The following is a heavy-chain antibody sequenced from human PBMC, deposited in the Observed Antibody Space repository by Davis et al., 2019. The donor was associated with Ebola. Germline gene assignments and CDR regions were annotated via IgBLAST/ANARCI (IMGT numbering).Heavy chain of an antibody. CDR1: GFSVSANY. CDR3: ARKTYPQIGGDFDY. J-gene: IGHJ4*02. V-gene: IGHV3-21*06. CDR2: ISSSSTSR. Sequence: GGSLRLSCAASGFSVSANYMNWVRQAPGKGLEWVSSISSSSTSRYYVDSVKGRFTISRDNAKNSLYLQMNSLRVEDTAVYYCARKTYPQIGGDFDYWGQGTLVTVSS. D-gene: IGHD3-16*01.